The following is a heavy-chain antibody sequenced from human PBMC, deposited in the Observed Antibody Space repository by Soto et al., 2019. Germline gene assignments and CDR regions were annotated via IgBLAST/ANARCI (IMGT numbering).Heavy chain of an antibody. Sequence: SETLSLTCTVSGGSISSSSYYWGWIRQPPGKGLEWIGSIYYSGSTYYNPSLKSRVTISVDTSKNQFSLKLSSVTAADTAVYYCARQYYDSSGYYDYYYYGMDVWGQGPTVTVSS. CDR1: GGSISSSSYY. V-gene: IGHV4-39*01. CDR2: IYYSGST. D-gene: IGHD3-22*01. J-gene: IGHJ6*02. CDR3: ARQYYDSSGYYDYYYYGMDV.